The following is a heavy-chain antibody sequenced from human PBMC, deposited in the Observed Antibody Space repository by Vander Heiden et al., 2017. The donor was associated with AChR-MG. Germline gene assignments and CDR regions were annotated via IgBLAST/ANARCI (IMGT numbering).Heavy chain of an antibody. CDR2: IRSKANSYAT. J-gene: IGHJ2*01. CDR3: TRQTTLTYWYFDL. CDR1: GFTCRGSA. D-gene: IGHD4-17*01. V-gene: IGHV3-73*02. Sequence: EVQLLESGGDLVQPGGCLHRSCPASGFTCRGSAIHWVRQASGKGLEWVGRIRSKANSYATAYAASVKDRFSISRDDSKNTAYLQMNSLKTEDTAMYYCTRQTTLTYWYFDLWGRGTLVTVSS.